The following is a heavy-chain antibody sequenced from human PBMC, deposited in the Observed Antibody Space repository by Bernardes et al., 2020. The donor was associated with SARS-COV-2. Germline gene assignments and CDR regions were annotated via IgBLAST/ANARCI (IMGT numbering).Heavy chain of an antibody. CDR1: GYTFTGYY. V-gene: IGHV1-2*06. CDR3: ARDPLFGVVNFDY. CDR2: INPNSGGT. J-gene: IGHJ4*02. Sequence: ASVKVSCKASGYTFTGYYMHWVRQAPGQGLEWMGRINPNSGGTNYAQKFQGRVTMTRDTSISTAYMELSRLRSDDTAVYYCARDPLFGVVNFDYWGQGTLVTVSS. D-gene: IGHD3-3*01.